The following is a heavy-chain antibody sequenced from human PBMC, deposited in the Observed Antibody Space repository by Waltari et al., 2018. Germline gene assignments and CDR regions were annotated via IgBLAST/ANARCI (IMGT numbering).Heavy chain of an antibody. V-gene: IGHV3-30*04. D-gene: IGHD3-22*01. CDR1: EFTFSSYA. CDR3: ARDYCDRTNCHGMDA. Sequence: QVQLVESGGGVVQPGRSLRLSCAASEFTFSSYAMHWVRQAPGKGLEWVAFISYKARNIYYVDSVKGRFTISRDNSKKMLYLQMNSLRAEDTAVYYCARDYCDRTNCHGMDAWGQGTTVTVSS. J-gene: IGHJ6*02. CDR2: ISYKARNI.